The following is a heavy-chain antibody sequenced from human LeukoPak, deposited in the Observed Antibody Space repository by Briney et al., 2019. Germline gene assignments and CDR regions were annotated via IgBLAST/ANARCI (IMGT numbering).Heavy chain of an antibody. D-gene: IGHD6-13*01. V-gene: IGHV1-2*02. CDR1: GYTFTGYY. Sequence: ASVKVSCKASGYTFTGYYMHWVRQAPGQGLEWMGWINHNSGGTNYAQKFQGRVTMTRDTSISTAYMELSRLRSDDTAVYYCARARSSSWSRLLDPWGQGTLVTVSS. CDR3: ARARSSSWSRLLDP. CDR2: INHNSGGT. J-gene: IGHJ5*02.